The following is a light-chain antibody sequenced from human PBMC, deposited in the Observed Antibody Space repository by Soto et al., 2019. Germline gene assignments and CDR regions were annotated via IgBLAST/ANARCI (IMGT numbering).Light chain of an antibody. CDR2: LAS. CDR3: QQRGNWPPYA. J-gene: IGKJ2*01. CDR1: QNIGNF. V-gene: IGKV3-11*01. Sequence: IVLTQSPSTLSLSPGERATLSCRASQNIGNFLAWYQHKSGQAPRILIFLASNRATDIPARFSASGSGTDFTLTSSSVEAEDSAVYYCQQRGNWPPYAFGQGTKLQIK.